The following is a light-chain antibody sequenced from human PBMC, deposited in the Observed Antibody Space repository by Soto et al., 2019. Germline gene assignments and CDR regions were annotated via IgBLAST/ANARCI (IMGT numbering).Light chain of an antibody. V-gene: IGKV3-15*01. CDR3: QQYNNWPFS. CDR2: GAS. CDR1: QSVSSD. Sequence: EIVMTQSPATLSVSPGERATLSCRASQSVSSDLAWYHQKPGQAPRLLIYGASTRATGAPARFSGSGSGTEFTLTISGLQSEDFALYFCQQYNNWPFSFGPGTRLEI. J-gene: IGKJ5*01.